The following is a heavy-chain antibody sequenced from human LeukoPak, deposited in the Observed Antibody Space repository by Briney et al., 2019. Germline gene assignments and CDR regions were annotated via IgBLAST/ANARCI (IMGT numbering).Heavy chain of an antibody. D-gene: IGHD2-2*01. CDR2: ISGSGGST. CDR1: GFTFSSYA. Sequence: GGSLRLSCAASGFTFSSYAMSWVCQAPGKGLEWVSAISGSGGSTYYADSVKGRFTISRGNSKNTLYLQMNSLRAEDTAIYYCAKHCSSASCYRFEYWGQGTLVTVSS. J-gene: IGHJ4*02. V-gene: IGHV3-23*01. CDR3: AKHCSSASCYRFEY.